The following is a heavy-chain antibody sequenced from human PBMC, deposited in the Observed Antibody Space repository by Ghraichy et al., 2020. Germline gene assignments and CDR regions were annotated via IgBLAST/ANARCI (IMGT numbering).Heavy chain of an antibody. CDR2: INPSRGAT. V-gene: IGHV1-2*02. J-gene: IGHJ4*02. CDR3: ARRFVYCNGGSCYSDYFDS. Sequence: ASVKVSCKASGYTFTGYYIHWVRQAPGHGLEWLGWINPSRGATEYALKFEGRITMTRDTSLSTAYMELRDLKYADAAIYFCARRFVYCNGGSCYSDYFDSWGQGTLLTVS. CDR1: GYTFTGYY. D-gene: IGHD2-15*01.